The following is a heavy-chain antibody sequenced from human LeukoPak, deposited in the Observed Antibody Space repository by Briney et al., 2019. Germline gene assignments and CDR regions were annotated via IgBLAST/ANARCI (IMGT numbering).Heavy chain of an antibody. CDR1: GYTFTSYD. J-gene: IGHJ3*02. D-gene: IGHD3-22*01. Sequence: ASVKVSCKASGYTFTSYDINWVRQATGRGLEWMGWMNPNSGNTGYAQKFQGRVTMTRNTSISTAYMELSSLRSEDTAVYYCARPTYYYDSSGYYSRDAFDIWGQGTMVTVSS. V-gene: IGHV1-8*01. CDR3: ARPTYYYDSSGYYSRDAFDI. CDR2: MNPNSGNT.